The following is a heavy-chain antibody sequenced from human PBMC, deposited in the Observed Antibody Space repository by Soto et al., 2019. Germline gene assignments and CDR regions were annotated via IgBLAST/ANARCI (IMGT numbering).Heavy chain of an antibody. CDR2: ISGHGDST. J-gene: IGHJ4*02. D-gene: IGHD6-6*01. CDR3: AKGPGYSSSPY. V-gene: IGHV3-23*04. CDR1: GLSFSTYA. Sequence: EVQLVESAGGLVQPGKSLRLSCAASGLSFSTYAMNWVRQAPGKGLEWVSGISGHGDSTYYADSVKGRFTISRDNSKNTLYLQLTSLRDDDTAVYYCAKGPGYSSSPYWGQGTLVTVSS.